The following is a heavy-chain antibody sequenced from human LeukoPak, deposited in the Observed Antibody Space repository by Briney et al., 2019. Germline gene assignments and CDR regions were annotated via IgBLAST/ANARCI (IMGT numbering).Heavy chain of an antibody. CDR2: MRQDGGEI. Sequence: GGSLRLSCAASGFTFSTYWMSWVRQAPGKGLEWVANMRQDGGEIYYVDSVKGRFTISRDNAKNSLSLQMNGLRAEDTAVYYCAKDLYSSGWFGDYYYYGMDVWGQGTTVTVSS. CDR3: AKDLYSSGWFGDYYYYGMDV. D-gene: IGHD6-19*01. J-gene: IGHJ6*02. CDR1: GFTFSTYW. V-gene: IGHV3-7*01.